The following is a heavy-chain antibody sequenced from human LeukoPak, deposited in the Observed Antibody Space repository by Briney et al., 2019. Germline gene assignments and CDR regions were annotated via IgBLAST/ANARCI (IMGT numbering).Heavy chain of an antibody. J-gene: IGHJ4*02. CDR2: IYYSGST. Sequence: SETLSLTCTVSGDSVSNTNNYWSWIRQPPGKGLEWIGYIYYSGSTIYNPSLKSRVTISVDTPKNQFSLKLNSLTAADTAVYYCARDQRYYFDYWGQGTLVTVSS. V-gene: IGHV4-61*01. CDR3: ARDQRYYFDY. CDR1: GDSVSNTNNY.